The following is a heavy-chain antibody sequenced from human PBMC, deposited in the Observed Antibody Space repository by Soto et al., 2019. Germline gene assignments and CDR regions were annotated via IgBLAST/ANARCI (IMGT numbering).Heavy chain of an antibody. J-gene: IGHJ3*02. Sequence: EVQLVESGGGLVQPGGSLRLSCVASGFSVTDIYMNWVRQAPGKGLEWVSVIYNEFTDYADTVRGRFSISTDRSKNALYIQMNSMRAEDSAVYYCVREPRYCSGGSCSIMGDAFDIWGQGTKVTVSS. CDR1: GFSVTDIY. CDR2: IYNEFT. D-gene: IGHD2-15*01. V-gene: IGHV3-66*01. CDR3: VREPRYCSGGSCSIMGDAFDI.